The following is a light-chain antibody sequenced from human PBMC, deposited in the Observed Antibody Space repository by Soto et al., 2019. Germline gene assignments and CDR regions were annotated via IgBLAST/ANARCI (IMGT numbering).Light chain of an antibody. CDR3: CSYAGYYTWV. Sequence: QSALTQPRSVSGSPGQSVTISCTGTSSDVGDYNYVSWYQQHPGKAPKVMIFDVTKRPSGVPDRFSGSKSGNTASLTISGLQAEDEADYYCCSYAGYYTWVFGGGTKLTVL. J-gene: IGLJ3*02. CDR2: DVT. CDR1: SSDVGDYNY. V-gene: IGLV2-11*01.